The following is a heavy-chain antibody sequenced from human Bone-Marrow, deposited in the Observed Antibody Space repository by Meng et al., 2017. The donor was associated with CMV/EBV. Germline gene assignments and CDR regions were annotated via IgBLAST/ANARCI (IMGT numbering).Heavy chain of an antibody. Sequence: GESLKISCAASGFTFSSYSMNWVRQAPGKGLEWVSSISSSSSYIYYADSVKGRFTISRDNAKNSLYLQMNSLRAEDTAVYYCAVVYDSSGYQGSGSSDYWGQGTRVTVSS. CDR3: AVVYDSSGYQGSGSSDY. CDR1: GFTFSSYS. D-gene: IGHD3-22*01. J-gene: IGHJ4*02. CDR2: ISSSSSYI. V-gene: IGHV3-21*01.